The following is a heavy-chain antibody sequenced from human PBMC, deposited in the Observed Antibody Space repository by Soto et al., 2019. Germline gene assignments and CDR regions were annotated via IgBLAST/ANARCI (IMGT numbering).Heavy chain of an antibody. D-gene: IGHD5-12*01. CDR3: AREEMATIHPWVPAAFDI. V-gene: IGHV3-33*01. J-gene: IGHJ3*02. CDR2: IWYDGSNK. CDR1: RFTFTIYG. Sequence: QVQLVESGGGVVQPGRSLRLSCAASRFTFTIYGMHWVRQAPGKGLEWGAVIWYDGSNKYYADSVKGRFTISRDNSKNTLYLQMNSLRAEDTAVYYCAREEMATIHPWVPAAFDIWGQGTMVTVSS.